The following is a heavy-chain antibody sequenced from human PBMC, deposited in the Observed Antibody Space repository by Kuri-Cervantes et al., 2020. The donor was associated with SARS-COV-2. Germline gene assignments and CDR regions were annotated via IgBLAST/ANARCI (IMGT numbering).Heavy chain of an antibody. CDR1: GVSTSSADYY. CDR2: IYYIGST. CDR3: ARDGRPPYYYYYMDV. D-gene: IGHD1-26*01. J-gene: IGHJ6*03. V-gene: IGHV4-30-4*08. Sequence: SETLSLTCTVSGVSTSSADYYWSWIRQPPGQGLELIGYIYYIGSTFYNTSLKSRVNISLDTSNNQFSLRLSSVTAADTAVYYCARDGRPPYYYYYMDVWGKGTTVTVSS.